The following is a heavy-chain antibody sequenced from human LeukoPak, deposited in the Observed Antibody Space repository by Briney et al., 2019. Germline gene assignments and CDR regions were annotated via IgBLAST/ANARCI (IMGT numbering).Heavy chain of an antibody. CDR1: GDTFSSYA. J-gene: IGHJ4*02. D-gene: IGHD2-2*01. Sequence: SVKVSCKASGDTFSSYAISWVRQAPGQGLEWMGGIIPIFGTANYAQKFQGRVTITADESTSTAYMELSSLRSEDTAVYYCARDSPRQGYQLLSRSWLDYWGQGTLVTVSS. CDR2: IIPIFGTA. V-gene: IGHV1-69*13. CDR3: ARDSPRQGYQLLSRSWLDY.